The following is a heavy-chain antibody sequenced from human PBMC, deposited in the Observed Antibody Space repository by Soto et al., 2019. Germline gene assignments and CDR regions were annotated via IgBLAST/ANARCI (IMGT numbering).Heavy chain of an antibody. CDR3: AKLHGAAAGYQDY. CDR1: GFTFSSDG. D-gene: IGHD6-13*01. CDR2: ISYEGSNK. Sequence: GGSLRLSCAAAGFTFSSDGMXWVRQAPGKGLEWGAVISYEGSNKYYANSRKGRFTISRDNSKNTLYLQMNSLRAEDTAVYYCAKLHGAAAGYQDYWGQGTLVTVSS. J-gene: IGHJ4*02. V-gene: IGHV3-30*18.